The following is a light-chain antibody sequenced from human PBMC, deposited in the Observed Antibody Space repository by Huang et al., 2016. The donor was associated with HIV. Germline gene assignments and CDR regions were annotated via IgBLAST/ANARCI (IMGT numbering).Light chain of an antibody. V-gene: IGKV1-39*01. CDR3: QQGYSALIT. CDR2: SAS. CDR1: QNINTC. J-gene: IGKJ5*01. Sequence: DILLTQSPSSLSASVGDRVTITCRASQNINTCLNWYQQKPGKAPNLLIHSASTLQTGVPSRFSGSGSGTDFTLTVNSLQPEDSATYYCQQGYSALITFGQGTRL.